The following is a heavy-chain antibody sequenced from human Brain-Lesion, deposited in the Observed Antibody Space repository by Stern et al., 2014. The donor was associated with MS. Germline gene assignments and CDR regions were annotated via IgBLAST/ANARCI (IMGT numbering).Heavy chain of an antibody. CDR3: ARGRVVPGFQYYATDV. D-gene: IGHD2-2*01. J-gene: IGHJ6*02. Sequence: VQLVESGPGLVKPSQTLSLSCTVSGGSISSGGYYWSWIRQPAGKGLEWIGRIFNSGSTSYNPSLKSRVTISIATSKNPVSLRLNPMTAADTAVYYCARGRVVPGFQYYATDVWGQGTTVIVSS. CDR1: GGSISSGGYY. CDR2: IFNSGST. V-gene: IGHV4-61*02.